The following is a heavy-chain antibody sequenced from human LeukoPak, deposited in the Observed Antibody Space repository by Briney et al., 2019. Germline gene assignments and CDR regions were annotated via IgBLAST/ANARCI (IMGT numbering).Heavy chain of an antibody. D-gene: IGHD6-13*01. CDR2: ISSSSSYI. V-gene: IGHV3-21*01. Sequence: PGGPLRLSCEASGVTFSSYSMNWVRQAPGKGLEWVSSISSSSSYIYYADSVKGRFTISRDNAKNSLYLQMNSLRAEDTAVYYCARGIAAAGTLIWGQGTMVTVSS. CDR1: GVTFSSYS. J-gene: IGHJ3*02. CDR3: ARGIAAAGTLI.